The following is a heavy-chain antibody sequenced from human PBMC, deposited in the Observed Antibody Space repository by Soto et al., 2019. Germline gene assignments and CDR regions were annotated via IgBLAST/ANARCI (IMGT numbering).Heavy chain of an antibody. Sequence: GGSLRLSCVASGFTFSNYAMSWVRQAPGKGLEWVGFIRNTPYGGTTDYAASVRGRFTISRDDSESIAYLQMNSLKTEDSGVYYCSRGSFGYYGPWGPGTLVTVSS. CDR1: GFTFSNYA. D-gene: IGHD2-2*03. J-gene: IGHJ5*02. CDR2: IRNTPYGGTT. CDR3: SRGSFGYYGP. V-gene: IGHV3-49*04.